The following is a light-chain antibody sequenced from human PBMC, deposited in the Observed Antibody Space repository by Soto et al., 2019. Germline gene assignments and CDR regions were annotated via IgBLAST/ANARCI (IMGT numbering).Light chain of an antibody. CDR1: QSIGGF. Sequence: DIQMTQSPSSLSASVGDRVTITCRASQSIGGFLNWYQQKLGKAPKLLIYDASTLQSGVPSRYSGSGSGTEFTLTISNLQPDDFATYYCQQYESYSPWTFGQGTKVDIK. J-gene: IGKJ1*01. V-gene: IGKV1-5*01. CDR3: QQYESYSPWT. CDR2: DAS.